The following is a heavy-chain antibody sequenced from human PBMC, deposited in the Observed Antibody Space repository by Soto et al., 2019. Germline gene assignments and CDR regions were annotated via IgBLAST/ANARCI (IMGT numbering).Heavy chain of an antibody. J-gene: IGHJ3*02. D-gene: IGHD4-17*01. CDR3: AKPPGPTTVTTLDAFDI. Sequence: EVQLLESGGGLVQPGGSLRLSGAASEFTFSSYAMSWVRQAPGKGLEWVSAISGRGGSTYYADSVKGRFTISRDNSKNTLYLQMNSLRAEDTAVYYCAKPPGPTTVTTLDAFDIWGQGTMVTVSS. V-gene: IGHV3-23*01. CDR2: ISGRGGST. CDR1: EFTFSSYA.